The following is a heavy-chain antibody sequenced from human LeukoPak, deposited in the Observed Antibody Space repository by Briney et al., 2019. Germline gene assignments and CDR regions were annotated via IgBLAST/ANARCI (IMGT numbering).Heavy chain of an antibody. CDR1: GLIFSSYA. D-gene: IGHD2-21*01. Sequence: GRSLRLSCAAAGLIFSSYAMRSVRQAPGKWLEWVSAISGSGGSTYYEDSVKGRFTISRDNSKNTLYLQMNSLRAEDTAVYYCAKMVDVVAPFDYWGQGTLVTVSS. CDR2: ISGSGGST. J-gene: IGHJ4*02. CDR3: AKMVDVVAPFDY. V-gene: IGHV3-23*01.